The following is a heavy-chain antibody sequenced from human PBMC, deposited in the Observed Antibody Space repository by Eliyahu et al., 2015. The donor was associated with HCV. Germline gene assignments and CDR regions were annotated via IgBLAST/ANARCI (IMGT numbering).Heavy chain of an antibody. CDR3: AKDLNHAFDI. CDR1: GFTFSSXA. V-gene: IGHV3-23*01. Sequence: EVQLLESGGGLVQPGGSLRLXXAASGFTFSSXAMSWVRQAPGKGLEWVSAISGSGGSTYYADSVKGRFTISRDNSKNTLYLQMNSLRAEDTAVYYCAKDLNHAFDIWGQGTMVTVSS. CDR2: ISGSGGST. J-gene: IGHJ3*02.